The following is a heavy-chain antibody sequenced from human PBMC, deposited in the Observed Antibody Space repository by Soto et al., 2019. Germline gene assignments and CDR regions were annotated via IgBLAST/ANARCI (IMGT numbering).Heavy chain of an antibody. CDR1: GGTFSSYA. V-gene: IGHV1-69*13. CDR3: ARDRQYYDSSGYYGPDAFDI. Sequence: SVKVSCKASGGTFSSYAISWVRQAPGQGLEWMGGIIPIFGTANYAQKFQGRVTITADESTSTAYMELSSLRSEDTAVYYCARDRQYYDSSGYYGPDAFDIWGQGTMVTVSS. J-gene: IGHJ3*02. CDR2: IIPIFGTA. D-gene: IGHD3-22*01.